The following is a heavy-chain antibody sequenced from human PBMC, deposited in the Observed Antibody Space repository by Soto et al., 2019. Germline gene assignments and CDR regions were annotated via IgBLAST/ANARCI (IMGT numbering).Heavy chain of an antibody. V-gene: IGHV5-51*01. J-gene: IGHJ4*02. CDR3: ARQTPVXXVFDY. Sequence: PGESLKISCQGSGYRFSSYWIAWVRQMPGKGLEWMGIIYPGDSDTIYSPSFQGQVTFSADKSISTAYLQWTSLKASDTAMYYCARQTPVXXVFDYWGQGTPVTVSS. CDR2: IYPGDSDT. CDR1: GYRFSSYW.